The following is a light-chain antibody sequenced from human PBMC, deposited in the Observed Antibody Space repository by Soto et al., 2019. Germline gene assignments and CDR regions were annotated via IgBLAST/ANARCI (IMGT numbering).Light chain of an antibody. J-gene: IGKJ5*01. V-gene: IGKV3-11*01. Sequence: EVVLTQSPDTLSLSPGDRATLSCRASQSVSTYLAWYQQKPGQAPRLLIYDASNRATGIPARFSGSGSGTDFTLTISSLEPEDFAVYYCPQRSDWPPITFGQGTRLDI. CDR1: QSVSTY. CDR2: DAS. CDR3: PQRSDWPPIT.